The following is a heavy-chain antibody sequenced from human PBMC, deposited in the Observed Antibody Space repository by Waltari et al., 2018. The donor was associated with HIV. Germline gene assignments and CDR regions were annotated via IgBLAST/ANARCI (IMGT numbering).Heavy chain of an antibody. CDR2: ISYHGSDK. J-gene: IGHJ4*02. V-gene: IGHV3-30*18. D-gene: IGHD6-19*01. CDR3: AKGASGWSPGY. CDR1: GFTFSSYA. Sequence: QVHLVESGGGVVQPGRSLRLSCAASGFTFSSYAMHWVRQAPGKGLEWVAFISYHGSDKYYADSVKGRFTISRDNSKNTLYLQMNSLRAEDTAVYYCAKGASGWSPGYWGQGTLVTVSS.